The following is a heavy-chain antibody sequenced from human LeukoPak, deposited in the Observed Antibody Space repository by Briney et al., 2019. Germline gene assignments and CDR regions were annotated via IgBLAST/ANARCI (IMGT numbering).Heavy chain of an antibody. V-gene: IGHV1-46*01. CDR3: ARDFYPDRYDSSFGKYYFDY. CDR2: INPSGGST. CDR1: GYTFTSHS. D-gene: IGHD3-22*01. Sequence: ASVKVSCKASGYTFTSHSIHWVRQAPGQGLEWMGIINPSGGSTSYAQKFQGRVTMTRDTSTSTVYMELSSLRSEDTAVYYCARDFYPDRYDSSFGKYYFDYWGQGTLVTVSS. J-gene: IGHJ4*02.